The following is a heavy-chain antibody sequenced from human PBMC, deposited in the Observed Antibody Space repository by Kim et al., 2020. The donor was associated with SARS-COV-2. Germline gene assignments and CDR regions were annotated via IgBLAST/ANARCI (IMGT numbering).Heavy chain of an antibody. J-gene: IGHJ6*02. CDR3: ARGRGTMIVVPYRPPPYYYYGMDV. CDR2: INHSGST. Sequence: SETLSLTCAVYGGSFSGYYWSWIRQPPGKGLEWIGEINHSGSTNYNPSLKSRVTISVDTSKNQFSLKLSSVTAADTAVYYCARGRGTMIVVPYRPPPYYYYGMDVWGQGTTVTVSS. D-gene: IGHD3-22*01. V-gene: IGHV4-34*01. CDR1: GGSFSGYY.